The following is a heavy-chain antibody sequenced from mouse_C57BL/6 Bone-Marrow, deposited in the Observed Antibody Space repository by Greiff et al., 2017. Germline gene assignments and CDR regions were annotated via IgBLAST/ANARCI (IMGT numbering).Heavy chain of an antibody. CDR1: GYTFTGYW. J-gene: IGHJ4*01. CDR2: ILPGSGST. V-gene: IGHV1-9*01. CDR3: ARWGRGYAMDY. D-gene: IGHD6-1*01. Sequence: QVQLKQSGAELMKPGASVKLSCKATGYTFTGYWIEWVKQRPGHGLEWIGEILPGSGSTNYTEKFKGKATFTADTSSNTAYMQLSSLTTEDSAIYYCARWGRGYAMDYWGQGTSVTVSS.